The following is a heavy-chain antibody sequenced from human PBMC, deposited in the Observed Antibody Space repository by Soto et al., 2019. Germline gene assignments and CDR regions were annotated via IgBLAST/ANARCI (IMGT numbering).Heavy chain of an antibody. V-gene: IGHV4-39*01. CDR2: IYYSGST. CDR1: GGSISSSSYY. Sequence: SETLSLTCTVSGGSISSSSYYWGWIRQPPGKGMEWIGSIYYSGSTYYNPSLKSRVTISVDTSKNHFSLKLSSVTAADTAVYYFASTAYYYGSGSQRYGMDVWGQGTTVTVS. D-gene: IGHD3-10*01. J-gene: IGHJ6*02. CDR3: ASTAYYYGSGSQRYGMDV.